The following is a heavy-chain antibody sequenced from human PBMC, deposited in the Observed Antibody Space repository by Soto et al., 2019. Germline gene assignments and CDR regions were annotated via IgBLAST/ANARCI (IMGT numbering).Heavy chain of an antibody. CDR1: GFTFRSYA. CDR2: ISYDGSNK. CDR3: ARGARRGPPPGWFWELYSDYFDY. D-gene: IGHD3-10*01. V-gene: IGHV3-30-3*01. J-gene: IGHJ4*02. Sequence: QVQLVESGGGVVQPGRSLRLSCAASGFTFRSYAMHWVRQAPGKGLEWVAVISYDGSNKYYADSVKGRFTISRDNSKNTVYLLMHSLRAEDTAVYYCARGARRGPPPGWFWELYSDYFDYWGQGTLVTVSS.